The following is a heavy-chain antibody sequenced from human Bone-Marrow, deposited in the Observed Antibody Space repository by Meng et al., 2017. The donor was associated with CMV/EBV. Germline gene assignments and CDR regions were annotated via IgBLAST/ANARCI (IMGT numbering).Heavy chain of an antibody. CDR1: GYTFTDYY. CDR3: ARDGSLDF. Sequence: ASVKVSCKASGYTFTDYYMHWLRQAPGQGLEWMGWINPNSGDTNYAQKLQGRVTMARDTSISTVYMDLSRLRYDDTAVYYCARDGSLDFWGQGTLVTVSS. J-gene: IGHJ4*02. CDR2: INPNSGDT. D-gene: IGHD5-12*01. V-gene: IGHV1-2*02.